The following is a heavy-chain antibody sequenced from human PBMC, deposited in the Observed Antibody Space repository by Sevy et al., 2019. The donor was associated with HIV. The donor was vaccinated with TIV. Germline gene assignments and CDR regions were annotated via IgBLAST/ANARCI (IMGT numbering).Heavy chain of an antibody. D-gene: IGHD2-8*01. J-gene: IGHJ4*02. CDR2: LSFGWGEI. CDR3: AREGCTKPHDY. V-gene: IGHV3-23*01. CDR1: GFTFSKYS. Sequence: GGSLRLSCAASGFTFSKYSMSWVRQPPGKGLEWVSTLSFGWGEINYPDSVKGRFTISSDKSKSSVYLQMNNLRPEDTAVYYCAREGCTKPHDYWGQGTLVTVSS.